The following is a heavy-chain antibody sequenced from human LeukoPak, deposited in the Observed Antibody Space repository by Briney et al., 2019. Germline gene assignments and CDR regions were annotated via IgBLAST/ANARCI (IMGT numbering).Heavy chain of an antibody. V-gene: IGHV4-39*01. CDR3: VRMSVASLLLYGMDV. D-gene: IGHD5/OR15-5a*01. J-gene: IGHJ6*02. Sequence: SETLSLTCTISGSSISINSHYWGWIRQPPGKGLEWIGNIYYSGHTYYNPSLKSRVTISVDTSQNQVSLKVNSVTAADTAVYYCVRMSVASLLLYGMDVWGQGTTVTVSS. CDR1: GSSISINSHY. CDR2: IYYSGHT.